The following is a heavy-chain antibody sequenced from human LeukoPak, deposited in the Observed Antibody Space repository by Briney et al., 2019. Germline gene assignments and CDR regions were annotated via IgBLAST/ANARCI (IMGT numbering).Heavy chain of an antibody. J-gene: IGHJ4*02. Sequence: SETLSLTCTVSGGSISSYYWGWIRQPPGKGLEWTGNIYCSGSTYSNPSLKSRVTISVDTSKNQFSLKLSSVTAADTAVYYCAGGTVGGYSYSIWGQGTLVTVSS. CDR3: AGGTVGGYSYSI. V-gene: IGHV4-39*01. CDR1: GGSISSYY. D-gene: IGHD5-18*01. CDR2: IYCSGST.